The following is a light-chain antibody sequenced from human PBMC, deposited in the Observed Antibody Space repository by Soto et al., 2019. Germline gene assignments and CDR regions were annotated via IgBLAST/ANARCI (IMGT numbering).Light chain of an antibody. CDR2: DAS. V-gene: IGKV3-11*01. Sequence: EIVLTQSPATLSFSPGERATLSCRASQSVSSYLAWYQQKPGQAPRLLIYDASNRATGIPARFSGSGSGTEFTLTISSLEPEDFAVYYCQQRSNWPPYTFGQGTKLEIK. CDR1: QSVSSY. CDR3: QQRSNWPPYT. J-gene: IGKJ2*01.